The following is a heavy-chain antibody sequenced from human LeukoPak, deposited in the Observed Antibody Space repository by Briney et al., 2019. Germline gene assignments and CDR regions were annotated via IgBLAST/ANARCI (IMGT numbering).Heavy chain of an antibody. V-gene: IGHV3-48*01. D-gene: IGHD2-21*02. CDR1: GFTFSSYS. Sequence: GGSLRLSCAASGFTFSSYSMNWVRQAQGKGLEWGSYISSSSSTIYYGDSVKGRLTICRDKDKNSLYLQMNSLRADDTAVYYCAARNIVVVTATPEKSDYWGQGTLVTVSS. J-gene: IGHJ4*02. CDR3: AARNIVVVTATPEKSDY. CDR2: ISSSSSTI.